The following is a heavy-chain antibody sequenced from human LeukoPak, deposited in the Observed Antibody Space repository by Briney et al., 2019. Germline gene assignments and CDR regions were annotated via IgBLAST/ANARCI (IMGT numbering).Heavy chain of an antibody. CDR2: IYTSGST. Sequence: PSETLSLTCTVSGGSISSGSYYWSWIRQPAGKGLEWIGRIYTSGSTNYNPSLKSRVTISVDTSKNQFSLKLSSVTAADTAVYYCARVGYGFCDHWGQGTLVTVSS. V-gene: IGHV4-61*02. D-gene: IGHD5-18*01. CDR1: GGSISSGSYY. J-gene: IGHJ4*02. CDR3: ARVGYGFCDH.